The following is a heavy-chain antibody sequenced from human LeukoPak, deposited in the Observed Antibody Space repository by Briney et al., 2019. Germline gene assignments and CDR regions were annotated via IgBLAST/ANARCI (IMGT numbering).Heavy chain of an antibody. D-gene: IGHD3-10*01. V-gene: IGHV4-34*01. J-gene: IGHJ3*02. CDR1: GGSFSGYY. Sequence: SETLSLTCAVYGGSFSGYYWSWIRQPPGKGLEWIGEINHSGSTNYNPSLKSRVTISVDTSKNQFSLKLSSVTAADTAVYYCARIYVLLWFGDPERALDIWGQGTMVTASS. CDR2: INHSGST. CDR3: ARIYVLLWFGDPERALDI.